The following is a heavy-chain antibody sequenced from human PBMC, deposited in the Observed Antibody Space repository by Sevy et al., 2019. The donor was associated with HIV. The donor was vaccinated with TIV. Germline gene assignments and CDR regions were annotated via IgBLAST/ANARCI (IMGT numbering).Heavy chain of an antibody. CDR1: GFAFYDYS. Sequence: GGSLRLSCAASGFAFYDYSMSWIRQAPGKGLEWVGTLSFGCGKINYADSVKGRFTISRDNSKNSFYLDMDNLRVEDTALYYCAREGCTRPHDYWGQGTRVTVSS. J-gene: IGHJ4*02. D-gene: IGHD2-8*01. CDR3: AREGCTRPHDY. V-gene: IGHV3-23*01. CDR2: LSFGCGKI.